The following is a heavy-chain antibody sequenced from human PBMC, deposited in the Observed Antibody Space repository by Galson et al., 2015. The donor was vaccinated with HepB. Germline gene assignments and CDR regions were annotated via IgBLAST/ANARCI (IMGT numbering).Heavy chain of an antibody. CDR1: GGTFSSYT. D-gene: IGHD1-1*01. J-gene: IGHJ4*02. Sequence: SVKVSCKASGGTFSSYTISWVRQAPGQGLEWMGRIIPILGIANYAQKFQGRVTITADKSTSTAYMELSSLRSEDTAVYYCASQGTSTRYFDYWGQGTLVTVSS. CDR3: ASQGTSTRYFDY. V-gene: IGHV1-69*02. CDR2: IIPILGIA.